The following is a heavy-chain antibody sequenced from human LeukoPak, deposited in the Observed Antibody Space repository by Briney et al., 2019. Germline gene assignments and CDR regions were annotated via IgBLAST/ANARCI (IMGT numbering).Heavy chain of an antibody. CDR1: GYTFTGYY. CDR3: ASLGNPYSSGWTIDY. V-gene: IGHV1-2*02. CDR2: INPNSGGT. Sequence: ASVKVPCKASGYTFTGYYMHWVRQAPGQGLEWVGWINPNSGGTNYAQKFQGRVTMTRDTSISTAYMELSRLRSDDTAVYYCASLGNPYSSGWTIDYWGQGTLVTVSS. D-gene: IGHD6-19*01. J-gene: IGHJ4*02.